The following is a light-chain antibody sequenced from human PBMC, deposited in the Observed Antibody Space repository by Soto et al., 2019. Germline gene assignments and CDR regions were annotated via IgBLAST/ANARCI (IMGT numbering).Light chain of an antibody. J-gene: IGLJ1*01. Sequence: QSALTQPPSASGSPGQSVTISCTGTSSDVGGYNYVSWYQQHPGKAPKLMIYEVIKRPSGVPDRFSGSKSGNTASLTVSGLQAEDEADYYCTSYAASNNNVFGTGTKVTVL. CDR3: TSYAASNNNV. CDR2: EVI. CDR1: SSDVGGYNY. V-gene: IGLV2-8*01.